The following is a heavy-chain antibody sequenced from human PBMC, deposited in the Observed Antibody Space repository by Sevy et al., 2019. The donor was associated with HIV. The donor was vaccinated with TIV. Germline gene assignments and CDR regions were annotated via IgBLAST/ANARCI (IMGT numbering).Heavy chain of an antibody. D-gene: IGHD2-2*01. CDR2: INHTGSL. V-gene: IGHV4-34*01. Sequence: SETLSLTCAVSGGSFSGYFWNWIRQSPGKGLEWIGEINHTGSLKYNPSLKSRVTISVDSSKSQLSLHLRSVTATDTAVYYCARGRQAYVVVVPSTVPFDYWGRGTLVTVSS. J-gene: IGHJ4*02. CDR1: GGSFSGYF. CDR3: ARGRQAYVVVVPSTVPFDY.